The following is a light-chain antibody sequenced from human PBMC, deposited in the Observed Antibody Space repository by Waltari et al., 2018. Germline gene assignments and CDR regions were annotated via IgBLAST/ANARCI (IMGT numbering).Light chain of an antibody. J-gene: IGKJ1*01. CDR1: QSINTW. Sequence: DIQMTQSPSTLSASEGARVTIPCRASQSINTWLAWYQQKPGKAPKFLIYKASSLKSGVPSRFSGSGSGTEFTLTISSLQPDDCATYYCQQYNRLRTFGQGTKVEIK. CDR3: QQYNRLRT. CDR2: KAS. V-gene: IGKV1-5*03.